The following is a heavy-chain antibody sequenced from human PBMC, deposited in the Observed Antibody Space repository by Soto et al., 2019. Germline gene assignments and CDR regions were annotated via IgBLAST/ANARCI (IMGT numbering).Heavy chain of an antibody. CDR3: ARASYGSGNYYATYYFYAMGD. CDR2: IYYSGNT. D-gene: IGHD3-10*01. Sequence: SETLSLTCDVSGASISSYYWSWIRQPPGKGLEWIGYIYYSGNTNYNPSLKSRVTMSVDTSKNQFSLNLTSVTAADTAVYFCARASYGSGNYYATYYFYAMGDWGHGTTVAASS. V-gene: IGHV4-59*01. CDR1: GASISSYY. J-gene: IGHJ6*02.